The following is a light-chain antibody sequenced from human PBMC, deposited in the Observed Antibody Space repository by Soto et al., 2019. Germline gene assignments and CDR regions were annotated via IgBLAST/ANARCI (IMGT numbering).Light chain of an antibody. CDR1: QSVSSN. V-gene: IGKV3-15*01. Sequence: EIVMTQSPATLSVSPGERATLSCRASQSVSSNLAWYQQKPGQAPRLLIYGTSTRATGVPARFSGSGSGTEFTLTISNLQSEEFAVYYCQQYNDWPPLTFGGGTKGDIK. CDR3: QQYNDWPPLT. CDR2: GTS. J-gene: IGKJ4*01.